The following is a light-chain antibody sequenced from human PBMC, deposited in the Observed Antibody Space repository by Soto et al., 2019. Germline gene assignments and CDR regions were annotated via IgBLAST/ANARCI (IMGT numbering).Light chain of an antibody. CDR1: SSDIGGYDF. Sequence: QSALTQPASVSGSPGQSLTISCTGTSSDIGGYDFVSWYRQQPGKAPKLLIYEVSHRPSGVSSRFSASKSGNTASLIISGLQAEDEGDYYCSSYTISSTTVFGTGTKLTVL. V-gene: IGLV2-14*01. CDR3: SSYTISSTTV. CDR2: EVS. J-gene: IGLJ1*01.